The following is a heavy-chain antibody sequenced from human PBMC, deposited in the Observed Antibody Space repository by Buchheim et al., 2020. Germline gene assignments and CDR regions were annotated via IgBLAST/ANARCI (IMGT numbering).Heavy chain of an antibody. J-gene: IGHJ4*02. V-gene: IGHV3-30*02. CDR3: ALESIAVAGLPFDY. D-gene: IGHD6-19*01. CDR2: IRYDGSNK. CDR1: GFTFSSYG. Sequence: SGFTFSSYGMHWVRQAPGKGLEWVAFIRYDGSNKYYADSVKGRFTISRDNSKNTLYLQMNSPRAEDTAVDNCALESIAVAGLPFDYWGQGTL.